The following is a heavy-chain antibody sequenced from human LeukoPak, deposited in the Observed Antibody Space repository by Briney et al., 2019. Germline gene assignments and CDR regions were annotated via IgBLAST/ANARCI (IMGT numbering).Heavy chain of an antibody. V-gene: IGHV3-53*01. CDR3: ARDLPPSSWFFAL. D-gene: IGHD2-15*01. CDR2: IYSGGST. J-gene: IGHJ2*01. Sequence: GGSLRLSCTASGFGITGSYMSWVRQAPGKGLEWVSAIYSGGSTYYADSVKGRFTIFRDNSKNTVYLQMNSLRAEDTAVYYCARDLPPSSWFFALGGRGTLVTVSS. CDR1: GFGITGSY.